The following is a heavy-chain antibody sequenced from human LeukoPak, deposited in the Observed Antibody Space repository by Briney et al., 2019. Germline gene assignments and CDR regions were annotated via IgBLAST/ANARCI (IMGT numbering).Heavy chain of an antibody. J-gene: IGHJ4*02. CDR1: GFNSEDHA. Sequence: PGRSLRLSCVVSGFNSEDHAMHWVRQAPGKGLEWVSGIYWSSSGTGYADSVKGRFTVSRDSAKNSLYLQMNSLRPEDTALYYCAKVLLPRAITPLDDWGQGILVTVSS. CDR2: IYWSSSGT. V-gene: IGHV3-9*02. D-gene: IGHD2-15*01. CDR3: AKVLLPRAITPLDD.